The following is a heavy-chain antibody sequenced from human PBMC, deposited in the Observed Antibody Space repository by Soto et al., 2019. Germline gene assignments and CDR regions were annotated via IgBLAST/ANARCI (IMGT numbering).Heavy chain of an antibody. CDR1: GFTFSSYA. CDR2: ISYDGSNK. V-gene: IGHV3-30-3*01. Sequence: PGGSLRLSCAASGFTFSSYAMHWVRQAPGKGLEWVAVISYDGSNKYYADSVKGRFTISRDNSKNTLYLQMNSLRAEDTAVYYCARDSPNIRSYLDYWGQGTLVTVSS. CDR3: ARDSPNIRSYLDY. D-gene: IGHD3-3*02. J-gene: IGHJ4*02.